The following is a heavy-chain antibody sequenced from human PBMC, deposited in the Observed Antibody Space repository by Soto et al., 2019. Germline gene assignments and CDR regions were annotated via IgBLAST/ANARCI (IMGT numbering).Heavy chain of an antibody. CDR1: GFTFSSYG. V-gene: IGHV3-33*01. CDR2: IWYDGSNK. CDR3: ARLGSSGWYSGHTFYFDY. J-gene: IGHJ4*02. D-gene: IGHD6-19*01. Sequence: GGSLRLSCAASGFTFSSYGMHWVRQAPGKGLEWVAVIWYDGSNKYYADSVKGRFTISRDNSKNTLYLQMNSLRAEDTAVYYCARLGSSGWYSGHTFYFDYWGQGTLVTVSS.